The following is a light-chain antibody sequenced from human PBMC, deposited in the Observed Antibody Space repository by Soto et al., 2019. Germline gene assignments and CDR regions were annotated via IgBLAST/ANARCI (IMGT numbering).Light chain of an antibody. CDR2: DAS. V-gene: IGKV3-11*01. CDR3: QQRSNWFT. Sequence: EIVLTQSPATLSLSPGERATLSCRASQSVSSYLAWYQQKPGQAPRLLIYDASNRATGIPARFSGSGSGTDFTLTISSLEPEDFAVYYCQQRSNWFTFGQGTHWRLN. CDR1: QSVSSY. J-gene: IGKJ5*01.